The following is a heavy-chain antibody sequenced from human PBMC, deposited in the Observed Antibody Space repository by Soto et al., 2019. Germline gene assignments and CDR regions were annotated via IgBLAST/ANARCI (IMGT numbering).Heavy chain of an antibody. J-gene: IGHJ6*02. D-gene: IGHD3-22*01. V-gene: IGHV5-51*01. CDR2: IYPGDSDI. Sequence: GESLKISCKGSEYSFTSYWIGWVRQMPGKGLEWMGMIYPGDSDIRYSPSFQGQVTISADKSISTAYLQWSSLKASDTAMYYCARQPSNGQWFLWGHGATVTVSS. CDR3: ARQPSNGQWFL. CDR1: EYSFTSYW.